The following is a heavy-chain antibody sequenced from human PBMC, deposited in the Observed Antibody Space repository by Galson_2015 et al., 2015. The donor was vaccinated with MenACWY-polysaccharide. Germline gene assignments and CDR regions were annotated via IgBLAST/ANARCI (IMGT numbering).Heavy chain of an antibody. J-gene: IGHJ6*04. CDR2: ISYDGSNK. CDR3: AKDRPLRGLSVFYYGMDV. CDR1: GFIFSDYA. D-gene: IGHD3-10*01. V-gene: IGHV3-30*18. Sequence: SGFIFSDYAIHWVRQAPGKGLEWLAVISYDGSNKYYLESVRGRFTISRDNSKDMVYLHMNSLRGEDTAVYFCAKDRPLRGLSVFYYGMDVWGKGTAVTVSS.